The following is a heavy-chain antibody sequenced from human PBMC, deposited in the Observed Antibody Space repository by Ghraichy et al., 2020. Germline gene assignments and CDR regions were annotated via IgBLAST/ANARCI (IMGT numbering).Heavy chain of an antibody. Sequence: GGSLRLSCAAAGISFNNYAMTWVRQAPGKGLEWVSWISVSGDRTFYADSVKGRFTISRDNSKKMVNLQMNSLRVDDTAVYYCANGRFLAGHYYSMDVWGQGTTVTVSS. CDR3: ANGRFLAGHYYSMDV. J-gene: IGHJ6*02. CDR1: GISFNNYA. D-gene: IGHD3-3*01. CDR2: ISVSGDRT. V-gene: IGHV3-23*01.